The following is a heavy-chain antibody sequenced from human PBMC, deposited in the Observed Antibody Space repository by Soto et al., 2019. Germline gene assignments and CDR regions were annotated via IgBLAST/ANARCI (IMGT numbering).Heavy chain of an antibody. D-gene: IGHD6-13*01. CDR2: ISSSSSYT. CDR1: GFTFSDYY. CDR3: ARDLGGGQQLVAFDI. J-gene: IGHJ3*02. Sequence: QVQLVESGGGLVKPGGSLRLSCAASGFTFSDYYMSWIRQAPGKGLEWVSYISSSSSYTNYADSVKGRFTISRDNAKNSLYLQMNSLRAEDTAVYYCARDLGGGQQLVAFDIWGQGTMVTVSS. V-gene: IGHV3-11*06.